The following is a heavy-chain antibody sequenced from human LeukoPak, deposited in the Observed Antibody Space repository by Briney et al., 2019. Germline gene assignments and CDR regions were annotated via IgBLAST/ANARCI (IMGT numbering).Heavy chain of an antibody. CDR3: ASGWLVS. J-gene: IGHJ5*02. CDR1: GYTFTSYA. D-gene: IGHD6-19*01. CDR2: INAGNGTT. Sequence: ASVKVSCKASGYTFTSYAMHWVRQAPGQRLEWMGWINAGNGTTKYSQKFQGRVTITRDTSASTAYMELSSLRSEDTAVYYCASGWLVSWGQGTLVTVSS. V-gene: IGHV1-3*01.